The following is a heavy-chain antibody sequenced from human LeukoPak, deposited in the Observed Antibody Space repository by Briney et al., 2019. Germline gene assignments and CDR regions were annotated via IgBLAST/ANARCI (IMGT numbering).Heavy chain of an antibody. CDR1: GFTFSGSA. J-gene: IGHJ4*02. CDR2: IRSKANSYAT. CDR3: TRHDYGDYLTDY. V-gene: IGHV3-73*01. Sequence: GGSLRLSCAASGFTFSGSAMHWVRQASGKGVEWVGRIRSKANSYATAYAAAVKGRFTIARDDSKNTAYLQMNSLKTEDTAVYYCTRHDYGDYLTDYWGQGTLVTVSS. D-gene: IGHD4-17*01.